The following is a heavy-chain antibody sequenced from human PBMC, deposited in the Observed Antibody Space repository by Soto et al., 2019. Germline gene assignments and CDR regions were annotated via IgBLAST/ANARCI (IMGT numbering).Heavy chain of an antibody. CDR2: INAGNDNT. D-gene: IGHD1-1*01. Sequence: ASVKVSCKASGYTLTSHDMHWVRQAPGQRLEWMGWINAGNDNTQFSQKFQGRVTITRDTSASTVYMEMTGLRFEDTAVYYCARYNWDAPSSDGMDVWGQGTTVTVS. V-gene: IGHV1-3*01. CDR3: ARYNWDAPSSDGMDV. J-gene: IGHJ6*02. CDR1: GYTLTSHD.